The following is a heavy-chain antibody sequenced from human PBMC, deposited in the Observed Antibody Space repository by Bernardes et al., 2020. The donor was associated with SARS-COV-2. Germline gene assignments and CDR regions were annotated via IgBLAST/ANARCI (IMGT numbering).Heavy chain of an antibody. V-gene: IGHV3-74*01. J-gene: IGHJ4*02. D-gene: IGHD2-21*01. CDR3: ARDFGGASDY. CDR1: GLSRYW. Sequence: GGSLRLSCAASGLSRYWMHWVRQAPGKGLVWVSRIEVDGSRIDYADSVRGRFTISRDNARDTLYLQMNSLTADDTAVYYCARDFGGASDYWGQGTLVTVSS. CDR2: IEVDGSRI.